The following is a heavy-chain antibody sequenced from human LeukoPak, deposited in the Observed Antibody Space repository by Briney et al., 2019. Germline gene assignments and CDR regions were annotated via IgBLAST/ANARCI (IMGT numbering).Heavy chain of an antibody. CDR3: ARDATPYYYYLDV. J-gene: IGHJ6*03. V-gene: IGHV3-53*01. CDR1: GFTVSSNY. Sequence: GGSLRLSWAASGFTVSSNYISSVRQARGEGLGWVSVIFRGGSTYYSHSVKGQFAISRDNSKTPLYLQMNSLRAEDTAVYYCARDATPYYYYLDVWGKGTKVTVSS. CDR2: IFRGGST.